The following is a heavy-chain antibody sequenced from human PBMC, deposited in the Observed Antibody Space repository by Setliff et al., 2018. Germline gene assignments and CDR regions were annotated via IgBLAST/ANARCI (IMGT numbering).Heavy chain of an antibody. Sequence: PGGSLRLSCAASGFTFSNAWMNWVRQAPGKGLEWVGRIKRKTDGLTTDYAAPVKGRFTISRDDSKNTLYLQMNSLKTEDTAVYYCTTDPSPTFGGVIGAAFDFWGQGTMVTVSS. CDR2: IKRKTDGLTT. J-gene: IGHJ3*01. V-gene: IGHV3-15*07. CDR3: TTDPSPTFGGVIGAAFDF. D-gene: IGHD3-16*01. CDR1: GFTFSNAW.